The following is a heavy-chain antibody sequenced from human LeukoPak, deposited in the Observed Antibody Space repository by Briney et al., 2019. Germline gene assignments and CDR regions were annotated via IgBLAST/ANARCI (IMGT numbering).Heavy chain of an antibody. CDR1: GYSFSNFD. CDR3: ARFASSSWYYFDY. D-gene: IGHD6-13*01. J-gene: IGHJ4*02. CDR2: MDPKTGNT. V-gene: IGHV1-8*03. Sequence: ASVKVSRKASGYSFSNFDINWVRQAPGQGLEWMGWMDPKTGNTGSAQKFQGRVTFTRDTSRTTAYMELSSLRSEDAAVYYCARFASSSWYYFDYWGQGTLVTISS.